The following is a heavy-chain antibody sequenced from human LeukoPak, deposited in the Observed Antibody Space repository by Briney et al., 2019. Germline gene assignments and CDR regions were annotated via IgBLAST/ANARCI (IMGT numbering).Heavy chain of an antibody. V-gene: IGHV3-74*01. CDR2: INSDGSST. D-gene: IGHD4-17*01. Sequence: GGSLGLSCAASGFTFSSYWMHWVRQAPGKGLVWVSLINSDGSSTSYADSVKGRFTISRDNDKNTLYLQMNRLRAEETAVYYCARLHGGYGDYYFDYRGQGTLVTVSS. CDR1: GFTFSSYW. CDR3: ARLHGGYGDYYFDY. J-gene: IGHJ4*02.